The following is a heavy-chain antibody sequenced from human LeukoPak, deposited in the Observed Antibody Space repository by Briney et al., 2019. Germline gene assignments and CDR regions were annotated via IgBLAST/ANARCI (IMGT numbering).Heavy chain of an antibody. V-gene: IGHV4-39*01. CDR3: ASPGYSYGNYYFDY. CDR2: IYCSGST. CDR1: GGSISSSSYY. D-gene: IGHD5-18*01. J-gene: IGHJ4*02. Sequence: SETLSLTCTVSGGSISSSSYYWGWIRQPPGKGLEWVGSIYCSGSTYYNPSLKSRVTISVDTSKNQFSLKLSSVTAADTAVYYCASPGYSYGNYYFDYWGQGTLVTVSS.